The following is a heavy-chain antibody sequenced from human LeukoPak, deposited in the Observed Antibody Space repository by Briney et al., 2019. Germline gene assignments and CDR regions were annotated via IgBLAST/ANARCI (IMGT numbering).Heavy chain of an antibody. CDR1: GYTFTSYD. D-gene: IGHD6-6*01. CDR3: ARFYGSSSLRGHFDY. Sequence: GASVKVSCKASGYTFTSYDISWVRQAPGQGLEWMGGIIPIFGTANYAQKFQGRVTITADESTSTAYMELSSLRSEDTAVYYCARFYGSSSLRGHFDYWGQGTLVTVSS. J-gene: IGHJ4*02. V-gene: IGHV1-69*13. CDR2: IIPIFGTA.